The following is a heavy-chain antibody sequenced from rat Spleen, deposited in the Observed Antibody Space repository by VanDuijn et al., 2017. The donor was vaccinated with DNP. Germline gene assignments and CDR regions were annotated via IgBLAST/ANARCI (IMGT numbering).Heavy chain of an antibody. V-gene: IGHV3-1*01. CDR3: ARWVRYFDY. CDR2: ISYGGNT. D-gene: IGHD1-1*01. J-gene: IGHJ2*01. CDR1: GYSIPSNY. Sequence: VQLKESGPGLVKPSQSLSLTCSVTGYSIPSNYWAWIRKFPGNKMEWMGYISYGGNTAYNPSLKRRISITRDTSKNQFFLQLNSVTTEDTATYYCARWVRYFDYWGHGVMVTVSS.